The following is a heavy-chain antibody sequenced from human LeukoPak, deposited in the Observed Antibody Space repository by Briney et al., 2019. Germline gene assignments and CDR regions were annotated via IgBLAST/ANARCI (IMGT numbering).Heavy chain of an antibody. D-gene: IGHD1-26*01. CDR2: VYNREGT. J-gene: IGHJ4*02. CDR1: GGSVSSNGYF. Sequence: PSETLSLTCTVSGGSVSSNGYFWNWIRQPPGKGLEWIGYVYNREGTNYNPSLKSRVTISVDTSKNQFSLKLSSVTAADTAVYYCARGGSGSYFGDFDYWGQGTLVTVFS. V-gene: IGHV4-61*08. CDR3: ARGGSGSYFGDFDY.